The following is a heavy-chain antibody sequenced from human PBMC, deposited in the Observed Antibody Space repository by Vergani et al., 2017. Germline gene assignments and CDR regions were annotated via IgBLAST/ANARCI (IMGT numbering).Heavy chain of an antibody. CDR3: ARGEWFGEFQNWFDP. Sequence: QVQLVESGGGVVQPGRSLRLSCAASGFTFSSYGMHWVRQAPGKGLEWVAVIWYDGSNKYYADSVKGRFTISRDNSKNTRYLQMNSLRAEDTAVYYCARGEWFGEFQNWFDPWGQGTLVTVSS. CDR1: GFTFSSYG. V-gene: IGHV3-33*01. D-gene: IGHD3-10*01. CDR2: IWYDGSNK. J-gene: IGHJ5*02.